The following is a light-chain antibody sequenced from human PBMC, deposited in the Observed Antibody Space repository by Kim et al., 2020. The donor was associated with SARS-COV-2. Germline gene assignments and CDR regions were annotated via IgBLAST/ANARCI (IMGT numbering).Light chain of an antibody. J-gene: IGKJ1*01. CDR2: DAS. V-gene: IGKV1-27*01. CDR1: QAISNY. Sequence: DIQMTQSPSSLSASVGDRVTMTCRASQAISNYLAWYQQKPGKVPKILIFDASRLASGVSSRFSGSGFGTDFTLTIRRLQPEDVATYYCHKYDNGPSTFGQGTKVDIK. CDR3: HKYDNGPST.